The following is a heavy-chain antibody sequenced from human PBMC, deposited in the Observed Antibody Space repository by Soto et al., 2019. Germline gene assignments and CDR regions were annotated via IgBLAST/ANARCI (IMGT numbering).Heavy chain of an antibody. CDR2: ISAYNGNT. CDR3: ATSGYCSSTSCYRTSIGYYYYGMDV. V-gene: IGHV1-18*01. D-gene: IGHD2-2*01. CDR1: GYTFSSYG. J-gene: IGHJ6*02. Sequence: ASVKVSCKASGYTFSSYGISWVRQAPGQGLEWMGWISAYNGNTNYAQKVQGRVTMTTDTSTDTAYMELSSLRSEDTAVYYCATSGYCSSTSCYRTSIGYYYYGMDVWGQGTTVTVSS.